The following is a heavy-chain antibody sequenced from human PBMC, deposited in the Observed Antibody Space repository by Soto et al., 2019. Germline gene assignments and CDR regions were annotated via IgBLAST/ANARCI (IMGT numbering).Heavy chain of an antibody. CDR2: IIPIFGTA. CDR1: GDTFSSYA. D-gene: IGHD1-26*01. J-gene: IGHJ4*02. Sequence: QVQLVQSGAEVKKPGSSVKVSCKASGDTFSSYAISWVRQAPGQGLEWMGGIIPIFGTANYAQKFQGRVTITADESTSTAYMELSSLRSEDTAVHYCARVGATFKTAGGFDYWGQGTLVTVSS. V-gene: IGHV1-69*01. CDR3: ARVGATFKTAGGFDY.